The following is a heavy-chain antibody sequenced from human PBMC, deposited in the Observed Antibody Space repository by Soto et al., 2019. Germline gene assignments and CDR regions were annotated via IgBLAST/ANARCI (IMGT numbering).Heavy chain of an antibody. Sequence: QVQLVESGGGVVQPGRSLRLSCAASGFTFSSYGMHWVRQAPGKGLEWVAVIRYDGSNKNYADSVKGRFTISRDNSENTLYLQMNSLRAEDTAVYYCRVVVTTNFDYWGQGTLVTVSS. D-gene: IGHD2-15*01. CDR3: RVVVTTNFDY. V-gene: IGHV3-33*01. CDR2: IRYDGSNK. CDR1: GFTFSSYG. J-gene: IGHJ4*02.